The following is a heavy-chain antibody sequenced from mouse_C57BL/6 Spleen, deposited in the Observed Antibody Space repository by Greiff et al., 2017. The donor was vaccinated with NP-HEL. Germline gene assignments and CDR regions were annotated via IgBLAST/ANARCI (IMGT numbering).Heavy chain of an antibody. Sequence: QVQLQQPGAELVKPGASVKLSCKASGYTFTSYWMQWVNQRPGQGLEWIGEIDPSDSYTNYNQKFKGKATLTVDTSSSTAYMQLSSLTSEDSAVYYCAREEVITTVYFDYWGQGTTLTVSS. D-gene: IGHD1-1*01. V-gene: IGHV1-50*01. CDR1: GYTFTSYW. CDR2: IDPSDSYT. J-gene: IGHJ2*01. CDR3: AREEVITTVYFDY.